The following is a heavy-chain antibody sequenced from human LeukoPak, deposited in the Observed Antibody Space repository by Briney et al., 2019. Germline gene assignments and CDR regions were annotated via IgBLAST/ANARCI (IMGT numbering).Heavy chain of an antibody. CDR2: ISGSGGST. CDR1: GFTFSSYA. CDR3: AKGSAYADF. V-gene: IGHV3-23*01. J-gene: IGHJ4*02. D-gene: IGHD3-3*01. Sequence: PGGSLRLSCAASGFTFSSYAMSWVRQAPGKGLEWVSTISGSGGSTYYADSVKGRFTISRDNPKNTLSLQMNSLRAEDTAVYYCAKGSAYADFWGQGTLVTVSS.